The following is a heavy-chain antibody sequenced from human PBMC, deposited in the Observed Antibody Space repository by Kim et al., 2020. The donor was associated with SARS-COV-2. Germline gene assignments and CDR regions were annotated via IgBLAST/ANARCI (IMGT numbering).Heavy chain of an antibody. J-gene: IGHJ4*02. CDR2: INHSGST. V-gene: IGHV4-34*01. Sequence: SETLSLTCAVYGGSFSGYYWSWIRQPPGKGLVWIGEINHSGSTNYNPSLKSRVTISVDTSKNQFSLKLSSVTAADTAVYYCASPYYSNSQATIGYWGQGTLVTVSS. CDR3: ASPYYSNSQATIGY. D-gene: IGHD4-4*01. CDR1: GGSFSGYY.